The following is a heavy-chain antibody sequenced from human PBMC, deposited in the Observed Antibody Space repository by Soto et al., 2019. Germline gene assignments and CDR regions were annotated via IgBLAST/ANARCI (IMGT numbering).Heavy chain of an antibody. CDR2: INHSGST. CDR3: ARGGDYGDYTKGISVDY. V-gene: IGHV4-34*01. D-gene: IGHD4-17*01. J-gene: IGHJ4*02. CDR1: GGSFSGYY. Sequence: QVQLQQWGAGLLKPSETLSLTCAVYGGSFSGYYWSWIRQPPGKGLEGIGEINHSGSTNYKPSLKSRVTISVDKSKNQFPLKLSSVTAADTAVYYCARGGDYGDYTKGISVDYWGQGTLVTVSS.